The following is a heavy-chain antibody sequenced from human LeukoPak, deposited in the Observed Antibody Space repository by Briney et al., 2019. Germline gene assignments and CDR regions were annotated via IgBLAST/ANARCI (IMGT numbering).Heavy chain of an antibody. CDR1: GISLSNYA. Sequence: GGSLRLSCVVSGISLSNYAMSRVRQAPGKGLEWVSSINERGGSTNYADSVKGRFTISRDTSLNTLYLQMNNLRAEDTAVYFCAKRGVVIRGILVIGYHQEAYHYDFWGQGVLVTVSS. CDR3: AKRGVVIRGILVIGYHQEAYHYDF. J-gene: IGHJ4*02. CDR2: INERGGST. V-gene: IGHV3-23*01. D-gene: IGHD3-10*01.